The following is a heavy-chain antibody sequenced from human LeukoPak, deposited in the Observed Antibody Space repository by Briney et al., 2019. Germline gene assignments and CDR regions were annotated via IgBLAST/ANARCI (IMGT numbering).Heavy chain of an antibody. V-gene: IGHV4-31*03. Sequence: SEALSLTCTVSGGSISSGGYYWSWIRQHPRKGLEWIGYIYYNGGTYYNPSLKSRVTISVDTSKNQFSLKLSSVTAADTAVYYCARGEVGSGYYPYYFDYWGQGTLVTVSS. J-gene: IGHJ4*02. CDR2: IYYNGGT. D-gene: IGHD3-3*01. CDR3: ARGEVGSGYYPYYFDY. CDR1: GGSISSGGYY.